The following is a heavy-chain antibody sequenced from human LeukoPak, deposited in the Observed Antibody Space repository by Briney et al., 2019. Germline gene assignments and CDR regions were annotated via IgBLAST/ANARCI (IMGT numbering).Heavy chain of an antibody. Sequence: GGSLRLSCAASGFTFSSYAMSWVRQAPGKGLGWVSAISGSGGSTYYADSVKGRLTISRDNSKNTLYLQMNSLRAEDTAVYYCAKDKGSGYYYFDYWGQGTLVTVSS. D-gene: IGHD3-22*01. CDR1: GFTFSSYA. CDR2: ISGSGGST. CDR3: AKDKGSGYYYFDY. J-gene: IGHJ4*02. V-gene: IGHV3-23*01.